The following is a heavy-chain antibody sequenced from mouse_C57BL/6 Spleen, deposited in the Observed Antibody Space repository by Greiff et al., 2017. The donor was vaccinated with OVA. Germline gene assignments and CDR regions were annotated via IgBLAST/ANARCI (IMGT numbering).Heavy chain of an antibody. D-gene: IGHD1-1*01. Sequence: EVMLVESGGGLVKPGGSLKLSCAASGFTFSSYAMSWVRQTPEKRLEWVATISDGGSYTYYPDNVKGRFTISRDNAKNNLYLQMSHLKSEDTAMYYGAREAYGSSYGFAYWGQGTLVTVSA. V-gene: IGHV5-4*01. CDR1: GFTFSSYA. J-gene: IGHJ3*01. CDR3: AREAYGSSYGFAY. CDR2: ISDGGSYT.